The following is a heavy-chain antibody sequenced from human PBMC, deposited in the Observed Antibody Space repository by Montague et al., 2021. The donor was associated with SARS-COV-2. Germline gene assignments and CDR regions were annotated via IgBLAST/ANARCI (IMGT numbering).Heavy chain of an antibody. D-gene: IGHD3-9*01. Sequence: SLRLSCAASGFTFDDYAMHWVRQAPGKGLEWVSGISWNSGSIGNADSVKGRFTISIDNAKNSLYLQMNSLRAEDTALYYCAKFPQRNYDILIYDAFDIWGQGTMVTVSS. CDR2: ISWNSGSI. CDR3: AKFPQRNYDILIYDAFDI. J-gene: IGHJ3*02. CDR1: GFTFDDYA. V-gene: IGHV3-9*01.